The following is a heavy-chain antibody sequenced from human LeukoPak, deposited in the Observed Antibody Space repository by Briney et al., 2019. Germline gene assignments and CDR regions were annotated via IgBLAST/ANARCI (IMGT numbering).Heavy chain of an antibody. CDR2: ISSSSSYI. Sequence: GGSLRLSCAASGFTFGSYSMNWVRQAPGKGLEWVSSISSSSSYIYYADSVKGRFTISRDNAKNSLYLQMNSLRAEDTAVYYCARDRVVRGVIIRFDYWGQGTLVTVSS. CDR3: ARDRVVRGVIIRFDY. D-gene: IGHD3-10*01. CDR1: GFTFGSYS. J-gene: IGHJ4*02. V-gene: IGHV3-21*01.